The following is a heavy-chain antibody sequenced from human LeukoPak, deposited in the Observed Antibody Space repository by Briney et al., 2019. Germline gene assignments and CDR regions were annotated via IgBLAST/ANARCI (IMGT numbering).Heavy chain of an antibody. V-gene: IGHV4-30-4*01. CDR1: GGSISSYY. Sequence: SETLSLTCTVSGGSISSYYWSWIRQPPGKGLEWIGYIYYSGSTYYNPSLKSRVTISVDASKNQFSLKLSSVTAADTAVYYCASSYGSGSPLDYWGQGTLVTVSS. CDR2: IYYSGST. CDR3: ASSYGSGSPLDY. D-gene: IGHD3-10*01. J-gene: IGHJ4*02.